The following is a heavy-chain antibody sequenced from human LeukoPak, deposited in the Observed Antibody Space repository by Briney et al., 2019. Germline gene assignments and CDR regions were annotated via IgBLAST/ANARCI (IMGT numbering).Heavy chain of an antibody. CDR2: ISSYNGNA. J-gene: IGHJ6*02. CDR1: GYTFTSSF. Sequence: ASVRVSCKATGYTFTSSFISWVRQAPGQDLEWMGWISSYNGNANYAQKFLGRVTMTTDTATSTAYMDLRSLRSDDTAVFYCARANYFSAMDVWGQGTTVTISS. V-gene: IGHV1-18*01. CDR3: ARANYFSAMDV. D-gene: IGHD5-24*01.